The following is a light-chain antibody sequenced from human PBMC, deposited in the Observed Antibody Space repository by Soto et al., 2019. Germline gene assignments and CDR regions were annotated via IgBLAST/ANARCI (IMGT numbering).Light chain of an antibody. V-gene: IGKV3-15*01. Sequence: EIVMTQSPATLSVSPGERATLSCRASQSVSSNLAWYQQKPGQAPRLLIYGASTRATGIPARFSGSGSGTEFILTISSLQSEDLAVYSCQHYNNWPPLTFGGGTKVEIK. CDR3: QHYNNWPPLT. CDR1: QSVSSN. CDR2: GAS. J-gene: IGKJ4*01.